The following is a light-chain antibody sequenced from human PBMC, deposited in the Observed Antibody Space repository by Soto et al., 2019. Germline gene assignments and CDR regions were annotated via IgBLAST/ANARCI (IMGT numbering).Light chain of an antibody. CDR1: QGISNW. V-gene: IGKV1-12*01. Sequence: DFQMTQSPSSVSASVGDRVSITCRASQGISNWLAWYQQKPGRAPKLLIYTGSSLQSGVPSRFSGTGSGTDLTLTISSLQPEDVATYYCQQANSFPLTFGGGTKVEIK. CDR3: QQANSFPLT. J-gene: IGKJ4*01. CDR2: TGS.